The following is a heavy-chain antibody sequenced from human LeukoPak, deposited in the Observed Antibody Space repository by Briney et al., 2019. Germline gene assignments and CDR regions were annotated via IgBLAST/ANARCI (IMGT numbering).Heavy chain of an antibody. Sequence: SGTLSLTCSVSGYSISRGYYWGWVRQPPGKGLEWIGSMYHSGTTSCNPSLKSRVTTSADTSKNQFSLELRSVTAADTAVYYCARVLDYYGSGTRDFDYWGQGTLVTVSS. CDR1: GYSISRGYY. D-gene: IGHD3-10*01. CDR2: MYHSGTT. V-gene: IGHV4-38-2*02. J-gene: IGHJ4*02. CDR3: ARVLDYYGSGTRDFDY.